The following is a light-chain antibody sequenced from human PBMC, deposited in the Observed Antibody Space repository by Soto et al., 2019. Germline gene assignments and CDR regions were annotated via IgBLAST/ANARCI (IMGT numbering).Light chain of an antibody. Sequence: QSALTQPASVSGSPGQSITISCTGTSSDVGGYNYVSWYQQHPGKAPKFMIYDVSNRPSGVSNRFSGSKSGNTASLTISGLKAEDEAVYYCSSYTPRNTRQIVFGTGTKVTVL. CDR3: SSYTPRNTRQIV. CDR2: DVS. CDR1: SSDVGGYNY. J-gene: IGLJ1*01. V-gene: IGLV2-14*01.